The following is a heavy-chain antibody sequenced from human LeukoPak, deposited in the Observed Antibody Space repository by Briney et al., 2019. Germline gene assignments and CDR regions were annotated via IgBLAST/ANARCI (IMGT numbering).Heavy chain of an antibody. CDR2: IYYSGST. CDR3: ARVPPLYEYYYYYMDV. D-gene: IGHD3-16*01. CDR1: GGSISSYY. J-gene: IGHJ6*03. Sequence: SETLSLTCTVSGGSISSYYWSWIRQPPGKGLEWIGYIYYSGSTNYNPSLKSRATISVDTSKNQFTLKLSSVTAADTAVYYCARVPPLYEYYYYYMDVWGKGTTVTVSS. V-gene: IGHV4-59*08.